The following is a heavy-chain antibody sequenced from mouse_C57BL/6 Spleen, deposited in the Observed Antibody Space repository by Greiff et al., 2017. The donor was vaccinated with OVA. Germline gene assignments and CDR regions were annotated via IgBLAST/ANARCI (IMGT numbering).Heavy chain of an antibody. J-gene: IGHJ3*01. V-gene: IGHV1-18*01. CDR1: GYTFTDYN. D-gene: IGHD2-1*01. Sequence: EVQLQQSGPELVKPGASVKIPCKASGYTFTDYNMDWVKQSHGKSLEWIGDINPNNGGTIYNQKFKGKATLTVDESSSTAYMELRSLTSEDTAVYDCARERDGNYVGKFAYWGQGTLVTVSA. CDR3: ARERDGNYVGKFAY. CDR2: INPNNGGT.